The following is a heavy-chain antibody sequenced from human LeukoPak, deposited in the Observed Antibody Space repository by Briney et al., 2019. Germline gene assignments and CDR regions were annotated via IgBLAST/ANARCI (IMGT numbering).Heavy chain of an antibody. Sequence: SETLSLTCAVYGGSFSGYYWNWIRQPPGKGLEWIGEINHSRSTNYNSSLKSRVTISVDTSKNQFPLKLSSVTAAHTAVYYCARIGNNYDILTGYMDVWGKGTTVTISS. D-gene: IGHD3-9*01. V-gene: IGHV4-34*01. CDR2: INHSRST. CDR3: ARIGNNYDILTGYMDV. CDR1: GGSFSGYY. J-gene: IGHJ6*03.